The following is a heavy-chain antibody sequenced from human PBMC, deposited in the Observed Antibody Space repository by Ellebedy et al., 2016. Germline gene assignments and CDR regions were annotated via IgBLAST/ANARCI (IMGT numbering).Heavy chain of an antibody. Sequence: ASVKVSCKASGGTFSSYAISWVRQAPGQGLEWMGGIIPIFGTANYAQKFQGRVTITADESTSTAYMELSSLRSEDTAVYYCASQNVLRYFDWSGGYYGMDVWGQGTTVTVSS. V-gene: IGHV1-69*13. J-gene: IGHJ6*02. CDR2: IIPIFGTA. CDR1: GGTFSSYA. D-gene: IGHD3-9*01. CDR3: ASQNVLRYFDWSGGYYGMDV.